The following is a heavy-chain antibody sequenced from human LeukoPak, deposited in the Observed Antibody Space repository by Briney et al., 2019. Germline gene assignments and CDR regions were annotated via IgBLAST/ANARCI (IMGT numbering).Heavy chain of an antibody. D-gene: IGHD3-9*01. Sequence: HSGGSLRLSRAASGFPFSSYGVHWVRQAPGKGLEWVAVISYDGSNKYDADSVKGRFTISRDNSKNTLYLQMNRLRAEDTAVYYCAKDLIVGHYDILPGYSPSLFDYWGQGTLVTVSS. V-gene: IGHV3-30*18. CDR3: AKDLIVGHYDILPGYSPSLFDY. CDR1: GFPFSSYG. J-gene: IGHJ4*02. CDR2: ISYDGSNK.